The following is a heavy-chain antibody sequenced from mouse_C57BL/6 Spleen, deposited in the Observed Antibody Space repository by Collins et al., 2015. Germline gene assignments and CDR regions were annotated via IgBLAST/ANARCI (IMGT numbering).Heavy chain of an antibody. Sequence: QVQLQQSGPDLVKPGASVKISCKASGYSFTSYYIHWVKQRPGQGLEWIGWIYPGSGNTKYNEKFKGKATLTAGTSSNTAYMQLSSLTSGDSAVYYCARGGLYWYFDVWGTGTTVTVSS. CDR3: ARGGLYWYFDV. D-gene: IGHD1-1*02. V-gene: IGHV1-66*01. J-gene: IGHJ1*03. CDR2: IYPGSGNT. CDR1: GYSFTSYY.